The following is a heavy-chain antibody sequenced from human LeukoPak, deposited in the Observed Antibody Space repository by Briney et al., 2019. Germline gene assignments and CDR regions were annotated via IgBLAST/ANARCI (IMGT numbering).Heavy chain of an antibody. D-gene: IGHD2-21*01. CDR2: IWYDGSNK. CDR3: AKGVIRWAFDI. J-gene: IGHJ3*02. CDR1: GFTFSSYG. Sequence: GGSLRLSCAASGFTFSSYGMHWVRQAPGKGLEWVAVIWYDGSNKYYADSVKGRFTISRDNSKNTLYLQMNSLRAEDTAVYYCAKGVIRWAFDIWGQGTMVTVSS. V-gene: IGHV3-33*06.